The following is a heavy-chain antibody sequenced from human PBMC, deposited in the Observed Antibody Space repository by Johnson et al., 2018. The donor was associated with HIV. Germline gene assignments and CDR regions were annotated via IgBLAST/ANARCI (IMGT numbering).Heavy chain of an antibody. CDR1: GFTVSNNY. CDR3: ARDRQGGYSYGTVDAFDI. CDR2: IYSGGTT. J-gene: IGHJ3*02. V-gene: IGHV3-66*02. D-gene: IGHD5-18*01. Sequence: VQLVESGGGLVKPGGSLRLSCAASGFTVSNNYLGWVRQAPGKGLEWVSIIYSGGTTYHADSVKGRFTISRDNSKNTVYLQMNSLGPDDTAVYYCARDRQGGYSYGTVDAFDIWGQGTMITLSS.